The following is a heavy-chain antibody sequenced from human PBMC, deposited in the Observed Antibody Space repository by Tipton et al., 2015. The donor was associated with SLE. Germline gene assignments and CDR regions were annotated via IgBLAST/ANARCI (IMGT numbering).Heavy chain of an antibody. CDR3: VRDRNNGGWGD. D-gene: IGHD6-19*01. Sequence: LRLSCTVSGGSTNSHYWSWIRQPPGKGLEWIGYIYYSGSTNYNPPLKSRVTISVDKSKRQFSLKLISVTAADTAIYYCVRDRNNGGWGDWGQGTLVTVSS. V-gene: IGHV4-59*11. CDR1: GGSTNSHY. J-gene: IGHJ4*02. CDR2: IYYSGST.